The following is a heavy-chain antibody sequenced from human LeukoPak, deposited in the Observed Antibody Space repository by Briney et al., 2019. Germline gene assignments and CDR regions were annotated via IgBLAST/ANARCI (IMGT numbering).Heavy chain of an antibody. Sequence: PGGSLRLSCAASGFTFSSYGMHWVRQAPGKGLEWVAFIRYDGSNKYYADSVKGRFTISRDNSKNTLYLQMNSLRAEDTAVYYCAKEGGSVVTPDLDYWGQGTLVTVSS. J-gene: IGHJ4*02. CDR1: GFTFSSYG. D-gene: IGHD4-23*01. CDR3: AKEGGSVVTPDLDY. V-gene: IGHV3-30*02. CDR2: IRYDGSNK.